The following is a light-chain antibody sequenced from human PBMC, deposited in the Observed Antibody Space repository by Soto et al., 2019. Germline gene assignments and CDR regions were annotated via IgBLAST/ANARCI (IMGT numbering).Light chain of an antibody. CDR2: EVS. CDR1: SSDVGGYNH. Sequence: QSALTQPASVSGSPGQSITISCTGTSSDVGGYNHVSWYQHHPGKAPELMIFEVSNRPSGVSHRFSGSKSGNTASLTISGLQTEDEGDYYCSSYTSSSTRVFGTGTKVTVL. V-gene: IGLV2-14*01. CDR3: SSYTSSSTRV. J-gene: IGLJ1*01.